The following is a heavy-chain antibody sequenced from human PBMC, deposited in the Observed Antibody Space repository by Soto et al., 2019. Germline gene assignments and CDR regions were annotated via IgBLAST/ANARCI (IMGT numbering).Heavy chain of an antibody. CDR1: GYTFTSYG. D-gene: IGHD6-13*01. V-gene: IGHV1-18*01. Sequence: ASVKVSCKASGYTFTSYGISWVRQAPGQGLEWMGWISAYNGNTNYAQKLQGRVTMTTDTSTSTAYMELRSLRSDDTAVYYCARLTGYSRSWYVGWFDPWGQGTLVTVSS. J-gene: IGHJ5*02. CDR2: ISAYNGNT. CDR3: ARLTGYSRSWYVGWFDP.